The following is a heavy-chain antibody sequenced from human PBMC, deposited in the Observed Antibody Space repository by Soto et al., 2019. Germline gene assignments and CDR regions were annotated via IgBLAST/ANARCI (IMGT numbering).Heavy chain of an antibody. CDR2: IYSGGST. CDR1: GFTVSSNY. D-gene: IGHD6-19*01. CDR3: ASSSKKPYSSGWYAFDI. J-gene: IGHJ3*02. V-gene: IGHV3-66*01. Sequence: GGSLRLSCAASGFTVSSNYMSWVRQAPGKGLEWVSVIYSGGSTYYADSVKGRFTISRHNSKNTLYLQMNSLRAEDMAVYYCASSSKKPYSSGWYAFDIWGQGTMVTVSS.